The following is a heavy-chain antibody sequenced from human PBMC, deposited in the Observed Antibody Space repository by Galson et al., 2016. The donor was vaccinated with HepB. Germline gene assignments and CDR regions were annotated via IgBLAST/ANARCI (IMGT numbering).Heavy chain of an antibody. CDR1: GLIFSDYY. CDR2: ISSRSEYT. V-gene: IGHV3-11*06. CDR3: ARPRAQPDDAFDI. D-gene: IGHD2-2*01. Sequence: LRLSCAASGLIFSDYYMSWIRQAPGKGLEWISYISSRSEYTSYADSVKGRFTISRDNAKDSLYLQMNSLRAEDTAVYYCARPRAQPDDAFDIWGQGTMVTVSS. J-gene: IGHJ3*02.